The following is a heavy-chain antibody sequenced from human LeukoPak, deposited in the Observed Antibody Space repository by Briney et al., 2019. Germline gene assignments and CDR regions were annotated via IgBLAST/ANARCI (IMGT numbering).Heavy chain of an antibody. CDR2: ISSNGGTT. V-gene: IGHV3-64*01. D-gene: IGHD6-19*01. J-gene: IGHJ6*03. CDR1: GLTFSSYV. CDR3: ARVQRSSGPSMVVYYYYIDV. Sequence: GGSLRLSCAASGLTFSSYVMHWVRQAPGKGLEYVSAISSNGGTTYYANSVKGRFTISRDNSKNTLYLQMGSLRAEDMAVYYCARVQRSSGPSMVVYYYYIDVWGKGTTVTVSS.